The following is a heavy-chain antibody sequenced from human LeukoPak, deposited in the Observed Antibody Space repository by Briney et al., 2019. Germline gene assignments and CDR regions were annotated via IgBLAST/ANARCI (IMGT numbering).Heavy chain of an antibody. CDR1: GFTFSSYW. J-gene: IGHJ3*02. CDR2: ISYDGSNK. D-gene: IGHD2-21*02. V-gene: IGHV3-30*18. Sequence: HPGGSLRLSCAASGFTFSSYWMHWVRRAPGKGLEWVAVISYDGSNKYYADSVKGRFTISRDNSKNTLYLQMNSLRAEDTAVYYCAKGLLAYCGGDCFTDAFDIWGQGTMVTVSS. CDR3: AKGLLAYCGGDCFTDAFDI.